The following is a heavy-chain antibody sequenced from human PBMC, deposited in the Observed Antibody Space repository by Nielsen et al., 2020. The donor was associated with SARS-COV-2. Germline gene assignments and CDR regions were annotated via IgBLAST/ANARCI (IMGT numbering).Heavy chain of an antibody. Sequence: GGSLRLSCAASGFTFDDYAMHWVRQAPGKGLEWVSGISWNSGSIGYADSVKGRFTISRDNAKNSLYLQMNSLRVEDTAVYYCARDWSRAFDVWGQGTMVTVSS. V-gene: IGHV3-9*01. CDR3: ARDWSRAFDV. J-gene: IGHJ3*01. CDR1: GFTFDDYA. CDR2: ISWNSGSI.